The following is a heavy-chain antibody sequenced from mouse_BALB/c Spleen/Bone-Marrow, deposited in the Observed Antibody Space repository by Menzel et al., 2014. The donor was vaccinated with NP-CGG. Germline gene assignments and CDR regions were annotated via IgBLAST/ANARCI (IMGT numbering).Heavy chain of an antibody. CDR3: ARYDGPAWFAY. CDR2: INPSNGRT. D-gene: IGHD2-3*01. CDR1: GYTFTSYW. J-gene: IGHJ3*01. Sequence: QVQPKESGAELVKPGASVKLSCKASGYTFTSYWIHWVKLRPGHGLEWIGEINPSNGRTNYNEKFKNKATLTVDKSSSTAYIQLSSLTSEDSAVYYCARYDGPAWFAYWGQGTLVTVS. V-gene: IGHV1S81*02.